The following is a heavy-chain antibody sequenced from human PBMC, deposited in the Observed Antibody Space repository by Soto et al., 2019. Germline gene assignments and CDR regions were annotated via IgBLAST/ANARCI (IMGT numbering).Heavy chain of an antibody. CDR2: ISSSSSYI. V-gene: IGHV3-21*01. CDR3: ARDIAVAGNDAFDI. CDR1: GFTFSSYS. D-gene: IGHD6-19*01. Sequence: EVQLVESGGGLVKPGGSLRLSCAASGFTFSSYSMNWVRQAPGKGLEWVSSISSSSSYIYYADSVKGRFTISRDNAKNSLYLQMNSLRAEDTAVYYCARDIAVAGNDAFDIRGQGTMVTVSS. J-gene: IGHJ3*02.